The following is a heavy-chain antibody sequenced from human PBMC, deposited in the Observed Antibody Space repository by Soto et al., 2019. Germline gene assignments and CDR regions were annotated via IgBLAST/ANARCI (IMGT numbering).Heavy chain of an antibody. CDR1: GGSISSSSYY. J-gene: IGHJ5*01. CDR3: ARLIGNSWLDS. CDR2: IYYSVST. V-gene: IGHV4-39*01. Sequence: PSETLSLTCTVAGGSISSSSYYWGWIRQPPGKGLEWIGTIYYSVSTYYNPSLQSRITINPDTSNNQLSLQLNSVTPDDTAVYYCARLIGNSWLDSWGQGTLVTVSS.